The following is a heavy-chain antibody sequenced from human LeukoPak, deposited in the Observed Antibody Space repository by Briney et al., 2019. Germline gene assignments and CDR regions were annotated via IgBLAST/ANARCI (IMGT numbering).Heavy chain of an antibody. CDR1: GFTFSSYA. D-gene: IGHD2-2*01. CDR2: ISGSGGST. J-gene: IGHJ5*02. V-gene: IGHV3-23*01. CDR3: AKDQGYCSSTSCYWRNWFDP. Sequence: GGSLRLSCAASGFTFSSYAMSWVRQAPGKGLEWVSAISGSGGSTYYADSVKGRFTISRDNSKNTLYLQMNSLRAEDTAVYYCAKDQGYCSSTSCYWRNWFDPWGQGTLVTVSS.